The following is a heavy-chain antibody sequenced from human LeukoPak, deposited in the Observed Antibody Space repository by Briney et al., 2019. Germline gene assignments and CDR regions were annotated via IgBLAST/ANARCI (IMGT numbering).Heavy chain of an antibody. J-gene: IGHJ4*02. CDR1: GFTFSSYA. CDR3: AKGMKTIDY. CDR2: ITSSGGST. Sequence: PGGSLRLSCAASGFTFSSYAMSWVRQAPGKGLEWVSVITSSGGSTYYADSVKGRFTTSRDNSKNTVYVQMNSLRAEDTAVYYCAKGMKTIDYWGQGTLVTVSS. V-gene: IGHV3-23*01.